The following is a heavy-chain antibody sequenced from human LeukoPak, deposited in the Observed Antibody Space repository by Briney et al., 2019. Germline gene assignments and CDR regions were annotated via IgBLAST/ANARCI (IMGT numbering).Heavy chain of an antibody. J-gene: IGHJ4*02. Sequence: NAGGSLRLSCAASGFTFSNAWMSWVRQAPGKGLEWVGRIKSKTDGGTTDCAGPVKGRFIISRDDSKNTLYLQMNSLKTEDTAVYYCTTGIAVSGTTYWGQGTLVTVSS. CDR3: TTGIAVSGTTY. CDR2: IKSKTDGGTT. V-gene: IGHV3-15*01. D-gene: IGHD6-13*01. CDR1: GFTFSNAW.